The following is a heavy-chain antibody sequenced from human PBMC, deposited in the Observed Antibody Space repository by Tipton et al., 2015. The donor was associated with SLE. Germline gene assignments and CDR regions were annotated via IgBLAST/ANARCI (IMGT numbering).Heavy chain of an antibody. CDR2: MGPKSGKT. CDR1: GYTFTNYD. CDR3: ARFADCGNTICEDGMDV. J-gene: IGHJ6*02. D-gene: IGHD2-2*01. Sequence: QVQLVQSGAEVKKPGATVKVSCKASGYTFTNYDINWVRQATGEGLEWMGWMGPKSGKTGYAENFQGRITMTRDTSISTAYLELSSLTSADTAIYYCARFADCGNTICEDGMDVWGQGATVTVSS. V-gene: IGHV1-8*02.